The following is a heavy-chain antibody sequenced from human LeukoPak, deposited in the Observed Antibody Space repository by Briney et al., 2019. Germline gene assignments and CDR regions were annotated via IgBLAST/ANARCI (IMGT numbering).Heavy chain of an antibody. D-gene: IGHD5-18*01. J-gene: IGHJ6*02. CDR3: ARDQDGYSYGSDYYYGMDV. V-gene: IGHV3-48*03. CDR2: ISSSGSTI. CDR1: GFTFSSYE. Sequence: GGSLRLSCAASGFTFSSYEMNWVCQAPGKGLEWVSYISSSGSTIYYADSVKGRFTISRDNAKNSLYLQMNSLRAEDTAVYYCARDQDGYSYGSDYYYGMDVWGQGTTVTVSS.